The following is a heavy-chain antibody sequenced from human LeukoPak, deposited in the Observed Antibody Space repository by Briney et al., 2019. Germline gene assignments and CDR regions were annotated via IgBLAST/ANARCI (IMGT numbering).Heavy chain of an antibody. CDR1: GFTFSSYS. CDR2: ISSSGSTI. V-gene: IGHV3-48*04. CDR3: ARETYPPGNMDV. Sequence: GGSLRLSCAASGFTFSSYSMNWVRQAPGKGLEWVSYISSSGSTIYYADSVKGRFTISRDNAKNSLYLQMNSLRAEDTAVYYCARETYPPGNMDVWGKGTTVTVSS. J-gene: IGHJ6*03.